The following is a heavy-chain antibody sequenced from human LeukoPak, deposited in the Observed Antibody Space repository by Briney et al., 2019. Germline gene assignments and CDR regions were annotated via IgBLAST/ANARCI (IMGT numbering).Heavy chain of an antibody. V-gene: IGHV3-21*04. Sequence: GGSLRLSCAASAFTFSNYSLNWGRQAPGKGLEWVSSISSSSSYIYYADSVKGRFTISRENSKSTLSLQMNSLRAEDTAIYYCATYRQVLLPFESWGQGTLVTVSS. CDR2: ISSSSSYI. J-gene: IGHJ4*02. CDR3: ATYRQVLLPFES. D-gene: IGHD2-8*02. CDR1: AFTFSNYS.